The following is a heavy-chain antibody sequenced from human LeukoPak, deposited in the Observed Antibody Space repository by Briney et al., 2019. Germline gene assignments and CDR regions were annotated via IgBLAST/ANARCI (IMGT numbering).Heavy chain of an antibody. J-gene: IGHJ5*02. CDR2: IKQDGSEK. V-gene: IGHV3-7*01. CDR1: GFTFSSYW. D-gene: IGHD4-23*01. Sequence: GGSLRLSCAASGFTFSSYWMSWVRQAPGKGLEWVANIKQDGSEKYYVDSVKGRFTISRDNAKNSLYLQMNSLRAEDTAVYYCARGLQPLRWTRPWFDPWGQGTLVTVSS. CDR3: ARGLQPLRWTRPWFDP.